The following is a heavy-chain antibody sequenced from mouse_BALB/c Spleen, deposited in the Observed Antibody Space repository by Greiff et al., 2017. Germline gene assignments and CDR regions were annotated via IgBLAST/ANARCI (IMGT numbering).Heavy chain of an antibody. Sequence: EVKVEESGPGLVKPSQSLSLTCTVTGYSITSDYAWNWIRQFPGNKLEWMGYISYSGSTSYNPSLKSRISITRDTSKNQFFLQLNSVTTEDTATYYCARGATAGGNYFDYWGQGTTLTVSS. D-gene: IGHD1-2*01. V-gene: IGHV3-2*02. CDR1: GYSITSDYA. CDR2: ISYSGST. J-gene: IGHJ2*01. CDR3: ARGATAGGNYFDY.